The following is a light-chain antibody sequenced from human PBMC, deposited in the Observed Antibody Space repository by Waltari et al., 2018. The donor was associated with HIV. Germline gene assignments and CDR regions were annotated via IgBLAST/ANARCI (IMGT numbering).Light chain of an antibody. V-gene: IGKV1-13*02. CDR2: NVS. CDR1: QVVSSA. CDR3: QQFNSYPLT. J-gene: IGKJ4*01. Sequence: AILLTQSPSSLSASVGDRITITCRASQVVSSAFAWYPQKSRKPPKLLIYNVSSLKREVPSRFSGSGSETDFTLTIASLQPEDFATYYCQQFNSYPLTFGGGTRVEIK.